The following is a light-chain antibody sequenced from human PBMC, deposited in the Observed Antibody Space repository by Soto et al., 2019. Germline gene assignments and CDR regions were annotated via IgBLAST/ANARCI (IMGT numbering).Light chain of an antibody. V-gene: IGKV3-20*01. CDR3: QQYGSSLTWT. CDR2: GAS. Sequence: SCRASQSVSSSYLAWYQQKPGQAPRLLIYGASSRATGIPDRFSGSGSGTDFTLTISRLEHEDCAVYYCQQYGSSLTWTFGQGTVVDIK. J-gene: IGKJ1*01. CDR1: QSVSSSY.